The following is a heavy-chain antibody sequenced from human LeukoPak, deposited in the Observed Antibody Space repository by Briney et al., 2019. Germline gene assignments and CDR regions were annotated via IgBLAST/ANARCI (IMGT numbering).Heavy chain of an antibody. V-gene: IGHV1-2*04. Sequence: ASVKVSCKASGYTFTGYYMHWVRQAPGQGLEWMGWTNPNSGGTNYAQKFQGWVTMTRDTSISTAYMELSRLRSDDTAVYYCARDYCSSTSCLFDYWGQGTLVTVSS. CDR3: ARDYCSSTSCLFDY. D-gene: IGHD2-2*01. J-gene: IGHJ4*02. CDR1: GYTFTGYY. CDR2: TNPNSGGT.